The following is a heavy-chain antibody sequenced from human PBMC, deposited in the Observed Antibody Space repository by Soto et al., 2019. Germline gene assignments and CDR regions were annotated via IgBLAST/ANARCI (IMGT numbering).Heavy chain of an antibody. CDR3: AREGDSGGLYPRYLDY. CDR1: GYTFTIYA. V-gene: IGHV1-3*01. J-gene: IGHJ4*02. Sequence: ASVKVSCKASGYTFTIYAMHWVRQAPGQRLEWMGWINAGNGNTKYSQNFQGRVTITSDIFASTAYMELNSLTSEDTAVYHFAREGDSGGLYPRYLDYWGQGTLVTVSS. CDR2: INAGNGNT. D-gene: IGHD2-15*01.